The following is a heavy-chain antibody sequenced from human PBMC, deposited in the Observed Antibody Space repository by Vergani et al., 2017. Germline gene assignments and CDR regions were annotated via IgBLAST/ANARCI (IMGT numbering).Heavy chain of an antibody. CDR2: ISYDGSNK. J-gene: IGHJ4*02. CDR1: GFTFSSYA. CDR3: ARGRGWEPLRWSLDY. D-gene: IGHD1-26*01. V-gene: IGHV3-30-3*01. Sequence: QVQLVESGGGVVQPGRSLRLSCVASGFTFSSYAMHWVRQAPGKGLEWVAVISYDGSNKYYADSVKGRFTISRDNSKNTLYLQMNSLRAEDTAVYYCARGRGWEPLRWSLDYWGQGTLVTVSS.